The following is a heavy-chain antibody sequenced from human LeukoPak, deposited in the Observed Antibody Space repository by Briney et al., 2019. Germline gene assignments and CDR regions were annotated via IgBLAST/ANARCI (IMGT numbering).Heavy chain of an antibody. V-gene: IGHV3-23*01. CDR1: GFTSSNFA. J-gene: IGHJ6*02. CDR2: ISGSTGRT. D-gene: IGHD3-16*01. Sequence: GGSLRLSCAASGFTSSNFAMNWVRRAPGKGLECVSSISGSTGRTYYPDSVKGRFPLSRDDSNHPVYLAMNNLRAEDTALYFCAKANCGSECFYIMDVWGQGTIVTVSS. CDR3: AKANCGSECFYIMDV.